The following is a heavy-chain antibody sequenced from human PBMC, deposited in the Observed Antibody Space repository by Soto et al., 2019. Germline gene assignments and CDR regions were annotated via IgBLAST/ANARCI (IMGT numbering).Heavy chain of an antibody. CDR2: ISYDGSNK. CDR3: ATTGIAVAGPQDY. V-gene: IGHV3-30*03. D-gene: IGHD6-19*01. Sequence: GGSLRLSCAASGFTFSSYGMHWVRQAPGKGLEWAAVISYDGSNKYYADSVKGRFTISRDNSKNTLYLQMNRLRAEDTAVYYCATTGIAVAGPQDYWGQGTLVTVSS. J-gene: IGHJ4*02. CDR1: GFTFSSYG.